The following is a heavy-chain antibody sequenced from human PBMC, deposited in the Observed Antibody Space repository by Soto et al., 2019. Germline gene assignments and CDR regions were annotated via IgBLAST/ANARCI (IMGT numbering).Heavy chain of an antibody. CDR3: ARRYYGSGSYYSNY. Sequence: PSETLSLTCAVYGGSFSGYYWSWIRQPPGKGLEWIGEINHSGSTNYNPSLKSRVTISVDTSKNQFSLKLSSVTAADTAVYYCARRYYGSGSYYSNYWGQGTLVTVSS. CDR1: GGSFSGYY. CDR2: INHSGST. D-gene: IGHD3-10*01. V-gene: IGHV4-34*01. J-gene: IGHJ4*02.